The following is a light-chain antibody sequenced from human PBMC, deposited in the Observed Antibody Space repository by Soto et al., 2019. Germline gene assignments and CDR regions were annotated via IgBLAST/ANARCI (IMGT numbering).Light chain of an antibody. V-gene: IGKV3-11*01. CDR1: QSVSSY. Sequence: EIVLTQSPATLSLSPGERATLSCRASQSVSSYLAWYQQKPGQAPILLIYDASNKTTGIPARFSGSGAGTNFTLTISRLEPEDFAVYYCQQRSNWPPTFGGGTKVEIK. CDR3: QQRSNWPPT. J-gene: IGKJ4*01. CDR2: DAS.